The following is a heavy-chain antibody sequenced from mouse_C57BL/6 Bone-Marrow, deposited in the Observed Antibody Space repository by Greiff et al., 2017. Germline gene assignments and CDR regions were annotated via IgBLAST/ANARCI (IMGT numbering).Heavy chain of an antibody. V-gene: IGHV5-16*01. J-gene: IGHJ2*01. D-gene: IGHD1-1*01. CDR3: AREGDGSSYFDY. Sequence: EVKLVESEGGLVQPGSSMKLSCTASGFTFSDYYMAWVRQVPEKGLEWVANIDYDGSSTYYLDSLKSRFIISRDNAKNILYLQMSSLKSEDTATYYCAREGDGSSYFDYWGQGNTLTVSA. CDR2: IDYDGSST. CDR1: GFTFSDYY.